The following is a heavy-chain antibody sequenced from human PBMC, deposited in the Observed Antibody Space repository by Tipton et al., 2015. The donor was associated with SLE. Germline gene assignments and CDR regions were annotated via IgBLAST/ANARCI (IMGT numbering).Heavy chain of an antibody. V-gene: IGHV1-18*01. CDR3: AKSAQWLGAFDI. CDR1: GGTFSSYA. D-gene: IGHD6-19*01. CDR2: ISAYNGNT. Sequence: QLVQSGAEVKKPGSSVKVSCKASGGTFSSYAISWVRQAPGQGLEWMGWISAYNGNTNYAQKLQGRVTMTTDTSTSTAYMELRSLRSDDTAVYYCAKSAQWLGAFDIWGQGTMVTVSS. J-gene: IGHJ3*02.